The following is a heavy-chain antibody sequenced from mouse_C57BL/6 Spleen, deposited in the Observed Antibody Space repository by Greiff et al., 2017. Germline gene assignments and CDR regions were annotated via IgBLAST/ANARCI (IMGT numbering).Heavy chain of an antibody. J-gene: IGHJ4*01. CDR1: GYTFTDYY. CDR3: ARERTGSY. V-gene: IGHV1-84*01. Sequence: QVQLQQSGPELVKPGASVKISCKASGYTFTDYYINWVKQRPGQGLEWIGRIYPGSGNTKYNEKFKGKATLTVDKSSSTAYMQLSSLTSEDSAVYFCARERTGSYWGQGTSLTVSS. D-gene: IGHD2-2*01. CDR2: IYPGSGNT.